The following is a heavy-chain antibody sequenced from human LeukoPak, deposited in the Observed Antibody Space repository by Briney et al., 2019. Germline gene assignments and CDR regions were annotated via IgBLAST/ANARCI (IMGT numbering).Heavy chain of an antibody. CDR1: GFTFSSYA. Sequence: GGSLRLSCAASGFTFSSYAMHWVRQAPGKGLEWVAVISYDGSNKYYADSVKGRFTISRDNSKNTLYLQVNSLKTEDTAVYYCARDFRQLDYYFDYWGQGTLVTVSS. CDR2: ISYDGSNK. V-gene: IGHV3-30-3*01. CDR3: ARDFRQLDYYFDY. J-gene: IGHJ4*02. D-gene: IGHD3/OR15-3a*01.